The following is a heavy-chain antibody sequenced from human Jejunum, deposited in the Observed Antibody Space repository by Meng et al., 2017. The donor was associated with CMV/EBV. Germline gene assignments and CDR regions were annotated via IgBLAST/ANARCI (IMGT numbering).Heavy chain of an antibody. Sequence: QWRLQRSGPGLGKPSVTLSLTCTVSGGSISSSIYYWCWIRQPPGKGLEWIGSIYYSGSTYYNPSLKSRVTISVDTSKNQFSLKLSSVTAADTAVYYCASPLGILGIVDLWGRGTLVTVSS. CDR2: IYYSGST. CDR3: ASPLGILGIVDL. J-gene: IGHJ2*01. D-gene: IGHD7-27*01. CDR1: GGSISSSIYY. V-gene: IGHV4-39*01.